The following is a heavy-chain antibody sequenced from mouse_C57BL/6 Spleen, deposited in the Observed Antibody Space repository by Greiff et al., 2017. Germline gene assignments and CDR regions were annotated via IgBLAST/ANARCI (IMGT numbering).Heavy chain of an antibody. CDR1: GYTFTSYT. D-gene: IGHD2-1*01. Sequence: QVQLQQSGAELARPGASVKMSCKASGYTFTSYTMHWVKQRPGQGLEWIGYINPSSGYTKYNQKFKDKATLTADKSSSTAYMQLSSLTSEDSAVYYCARDGNYPLLSMDYWGQGTSVTVSS. CDR2: INPSSGYT. CDR3: ARDGNYPLLSMDY. J-gene: IGHJ4*01. V-gene: IGHV1-4*01.